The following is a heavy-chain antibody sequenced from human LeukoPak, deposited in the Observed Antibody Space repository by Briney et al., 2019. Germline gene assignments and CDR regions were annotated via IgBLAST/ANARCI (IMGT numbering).Heavy chain of an antibody. J-gene: IGHJ1*01. D-gene: IGHD6-19*01. Sequence: GGSLRLSCSASGFTFSSYAMHWVRQAPGKGLEYVSGISSNGGSTYYADSVKGRFTISRDNSKNTLYLQMNSLRAEDTAVYYCARDPLGYSSGWVPGGLYFQHWGQGTLVTVSS. CDR2: ISSNGGST. CDR3: ARDPLGYSSGWVPGGLYFQH. CDR1: GFTFSSYA. V-gene: IGHV3-64*04.